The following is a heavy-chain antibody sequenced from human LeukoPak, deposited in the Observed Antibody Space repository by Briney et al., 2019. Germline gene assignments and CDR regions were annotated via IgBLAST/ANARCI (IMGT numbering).Heavy chain of an antibody. CDR3: AKGRWSGWYTCLDH. D-gene: IGHD6-19*01. Sequence: GGSLRLSCAASGFTFSSFAMSWVRLAPGKGLEWVSGITGSGGSTYYTDSVKGRFTISRDTSENTLYLQMNSLRAEDTAVYYCAKGRWSGWYTCLDHWGQGTLVTVSS. CDR1: GFTFSSFA. V-gene: IGHV3-23*01. CDR2: ITGSGGST. J-gene: IGHJ4*02.